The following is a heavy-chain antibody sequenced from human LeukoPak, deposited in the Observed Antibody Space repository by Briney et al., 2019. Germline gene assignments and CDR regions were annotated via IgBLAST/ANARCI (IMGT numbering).Heavy chain of an antibody. CDR3: AGDSDVEPRNGFDI. CDR1: TFTFSTCA. Sequence: GGSLRLSCAASTFTFSTCAMHWVRQAPGKGLEWVSTISSNGGTTFYSHSVKGRFSISRDNSKNILYIQMNSLRVEDTAVYYCAGDSDVEPRNGFDIWGQGTMATVSS. D-gene: IGHD1-1*01. V-gene: IGHV3-23*01. CDR2: ISSNGGTT. J-gene: IGHJ3*02.